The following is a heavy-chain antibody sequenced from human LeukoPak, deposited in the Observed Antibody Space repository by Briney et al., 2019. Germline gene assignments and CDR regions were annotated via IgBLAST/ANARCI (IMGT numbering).Heavy chain of an antibody. CDR1: GFTFSSYE. J-gene: IGHJ4*02. CDR2: FSSSGSTI. D-gene: IGHD4-17*01. CDR3: ARVSYGDYHVDY. Sequence: PGGSLRLSCAASGFTFSSYEMNWVRQAPGKGLEWVSYFSSSGSTIYYADSVKGRFTISRDNAKNSLYLQMNSLRAEDTAVYYCARVSYGDYHVDYWGQGTLVTVSS. V-gene: IGHV3-48*03.